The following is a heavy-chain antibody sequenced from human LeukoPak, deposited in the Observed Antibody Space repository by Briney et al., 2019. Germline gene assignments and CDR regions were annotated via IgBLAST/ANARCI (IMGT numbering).Heavy chain of an antibody. CDR1: GGSISTHY. J-gene: IGHJ4*02. Sequence: SETLSLTCTVSGGSISTHYCNWVRQPAGKGLEWIGRIYTSGSTNYNPSLKSRVTMSVDTSTNQFSLKLSSVTAADTAVYYCARDAGSMMTSLDYWGQGTPVTVSS. D-gene: IGHD3-22*01. CDR3: ARDAGSMMTSLDY. CDR2: IYTSGST. V-gene: IGHV4-4*07.